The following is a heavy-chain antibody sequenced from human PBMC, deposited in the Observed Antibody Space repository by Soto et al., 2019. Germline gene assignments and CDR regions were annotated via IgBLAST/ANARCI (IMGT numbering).Heavy chain of an antibody. CDR3: ARDVRRMSVVATHYYYYGMDV. CDR2: ISYDGSNK. J-gene: IGHJ6*02. V-gene: IGHV3-30-3*01. Sequence: QVQLVESGGGVVQPGRSLRLSCAASGFTFSSYAMHWVRQAPGKGLEWVAVISYDGSNKYYADSVKGRFTISRDNSKNTLYLQMNSLRAEDTAVYYCARDVRRMSVVATHYYYYGMDVWGQGTTVTVSS. D-gene: IGHD5-12*01. CDR1: GFTFSSYA.